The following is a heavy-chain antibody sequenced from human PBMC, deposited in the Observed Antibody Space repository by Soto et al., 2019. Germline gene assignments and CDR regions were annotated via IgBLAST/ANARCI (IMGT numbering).Heavy chain of an antibody. CDR2: IYYSGST. J-gene: IGHJ3*02. V-gene: IGHV4-59*01. D-gene: IGHD4-17*01. CDR1: GGSISGYY. Sequence: SETLSLTCTVSGGSISGYYWSWIRQPPGKGLEWIGYIYYSGSTNYNPSLKSRVTISVDTSKNQFSLKLSSVTAADTAVYYCARQYGDYVRGAFDIWGQGTMVTVSS. CDR3: ARQYGDYVRGAFDI.